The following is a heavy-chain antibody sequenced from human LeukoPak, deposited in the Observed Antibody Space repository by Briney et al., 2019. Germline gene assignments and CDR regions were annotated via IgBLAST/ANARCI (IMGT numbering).Heavy chain of an antibody. CDR3: AKVGYCSGGSCLPYGMDV. D-gene: IGHD2-15*01. J-gene: IGHJ6*02. V-gene: IGHV3-23*01. CDR1: GVTFSSYE. CDR2: ISGSGGST. Sequence: GGSLRLSCATSGVTFSSYEMNWVRQAPGKGPEWVSAISGSGGSTYYADSVKGRFTISRDNSKNTLYLQMNSLRAEDTAVYYCAKVGYCSGGSCLPYGMDVWGQGTTVTVSS.